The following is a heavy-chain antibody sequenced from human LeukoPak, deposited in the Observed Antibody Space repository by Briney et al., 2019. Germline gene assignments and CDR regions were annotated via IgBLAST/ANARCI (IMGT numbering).Heavy chain of an antibody. J-gene: IGHJ4*02. Sequence: SETLSLTCTVSGGSISSGGYYWSWIRQPPGKGLEWIGYIYHSGSTYYNPSFKSRVTISVDRSKNQFSLKLSSVTAADTAVYYCARASGWLDYWGQGILVTVSS. CDR2: IYHSGST. CDR3: ARASGWLDY. V-gene: IGHV4-30-2*01. D-gene: IGHD6-19*01. CDR1: GGSISSGGYY.